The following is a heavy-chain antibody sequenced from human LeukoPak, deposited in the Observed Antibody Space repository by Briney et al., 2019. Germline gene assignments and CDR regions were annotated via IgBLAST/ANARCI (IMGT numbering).Heavy chain of an antibody. CDR1: GFSFSVFW. Sequence: GGSLRLSCAASGFSFSVFWMHWVRQAPGKGPVWVSRIKTDGSITNYADSVKGRFTISRDNAKNSLYLQMNSLRVEDTAVYYCARGPRRDDYWGQGTLVTVSS. V-gene: IGHV3-74*01. CDR3: ARGPRRDDY. CDR2: IKTDGSIT. J-gene: IGHJ4*02.